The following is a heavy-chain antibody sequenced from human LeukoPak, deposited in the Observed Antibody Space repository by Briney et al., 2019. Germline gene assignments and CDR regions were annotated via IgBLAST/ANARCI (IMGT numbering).Heavy chain of an antibody. V-gene: IGHV3-48*01. CDR1: GFTFSSYS. D-gene: IGHD3-3*01. CDR2: ISSSSTI. J-gene: IGHJ4*02. Sequence: GGSLRLSCAASGFTFSSYSMNWVRQAPGKGLEWVSYISSSSTIYYADSVEGRFTISRDNAKNSLYLQMNSLRAEDTAVYYCARDSRNTIFGVVTVDYWGQGTLVTVSS. CDR3: ARDSRNTIFGVVTVDY.